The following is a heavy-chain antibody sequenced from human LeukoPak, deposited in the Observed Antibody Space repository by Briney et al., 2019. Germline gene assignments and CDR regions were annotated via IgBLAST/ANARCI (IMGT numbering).Heavy chain of an antibody. J-gene: IGHJ4*02. V-gene: IGHV3-23*01. CDR3: ATVGYSSWYTFDY. CDR2: ISGSGGST. D-gene: IGHD6-13*01. CDR1: GFTFSSYA. Sequence: GGSLRLSCAASGFTFSSYAMSWVRQAPGKGLEWVSAISGSGGSTYYADSVKGRFTISRDNSKNTLYLQMNSLRAEDTAVYYCATVGYSSWYTFDYWGQGNLVTVSS.